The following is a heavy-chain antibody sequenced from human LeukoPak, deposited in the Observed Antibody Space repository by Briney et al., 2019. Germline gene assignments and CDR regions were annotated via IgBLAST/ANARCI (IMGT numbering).Heavy chain of an antibody. CDR2: FFNYRGVVT. CDR3: ATSKAYSPFDA. CDR1: GGSINTYY. V-gene: IGHV4-59*01. D-gene: IGHD4-11*01. J-gene: IGHJ4*02. Sequence: KPSETLSLTCSVSGGSINTYYLSWIRQAPGKGLEWIGNFFNYRGVVTNYNPSLKSRVTISFYTTKNQVALRLTSVTATDTAVYYCATSKAYSPFDAWGQGTLVTVSS.